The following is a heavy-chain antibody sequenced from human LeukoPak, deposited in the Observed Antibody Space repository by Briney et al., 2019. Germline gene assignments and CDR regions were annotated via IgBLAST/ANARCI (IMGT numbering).Heavy chain of an antibody. J-gene: IGHJ4*02. V-gene: IGHV3-48*01. Sequence: PGGSLRLSCAASGYTFTSYSMNWVRQAPGKGLEWVSYISYGGGTIYYADSVKGRFTISRDNAKNSLYLQMNSLRAEDTAVYYCARDCGTTSCYDFPDFDYWGQGTLVTVSS. CDR3: ARDCGTTSCYDFPDFDY. CDR2: ISYGGGTI. CDR1: GYTFTSYS. D-gene: IGHD2-2*01.